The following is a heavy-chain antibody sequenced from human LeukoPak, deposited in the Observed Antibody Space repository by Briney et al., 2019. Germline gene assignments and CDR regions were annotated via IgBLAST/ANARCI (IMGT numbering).Heavy chain of an antibody. CDR2: INPSGGAA. Sequence: ASVKVSCKASGYTFINYYMHWVRQAPGQGLEWMGIINPSGGAARYAQKFQGRVTLTRDTSTSTVYMQLSGLRSDDTAVYYCARGEYAFDIWGPGTMVTVSS. CDR1: GYTFINYY. CDR3: ARGEYAFDI. J-gene: IGHJ3*02. V-gene: IGHV1-46*01.